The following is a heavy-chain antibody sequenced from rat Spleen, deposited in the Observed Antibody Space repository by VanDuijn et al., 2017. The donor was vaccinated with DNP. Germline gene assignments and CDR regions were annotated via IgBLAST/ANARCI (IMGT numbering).Heavy chain of an antibody. CDR3: AREGTTEAY. CDR2: INTGSGGT. V-gene: IGHV1-43*01. Sequence: QVQLQQSGAELAKPGSSVKISCKASGNAFITNYFGWIKQTTGQGLDYIGYINTGSGGTNYNEKFKGKATLTVDKSSSTAFMQLSSLTPDDSAVYYCAREGTTEAYWGQGTLVTVSS. J-gene: IGHJ3*01. D-gene: IGHD1-5*01. CDR1: GNAFITNY.